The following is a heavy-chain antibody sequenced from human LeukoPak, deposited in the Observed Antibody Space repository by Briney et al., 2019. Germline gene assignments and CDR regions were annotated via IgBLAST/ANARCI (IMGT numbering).Heavy chain of an antibody. CDR2: IYSGGST. Sequence: GGSLRSSCPPSGFTASSNYISWVPQAPGKGLGWVSVIYSGGSTYYADSVKGRFTIPRDNSKNTLYLQMNSLRAEDTAVYYCARDLGYTYGSDYWGQGTLVTVSS. D-gene: IGHD5-18*01. V-gene: IGHV3-53*01. CDR3: ARDLGYTYGSDY. CDR1: GFTASSNY. J-gene: IGHJ4*02.